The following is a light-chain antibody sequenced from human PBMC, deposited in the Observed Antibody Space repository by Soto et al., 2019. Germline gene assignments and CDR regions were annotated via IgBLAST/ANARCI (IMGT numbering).Light chain of an antibody. CDR2: DAS. J-gene: IGKJ2*01. V-gene: IGKV3-11*01. CDR3: QQYSSSYDTSLYT. CDR1: QSVSTY. Sequence: EIVLTQSPATLSLSPGERATLSCRASQSVSTYLAWYQQRPGQAPRLLIYDASYRATDIPPRFSGSGSGTDFTLTISSLEPEDFAVYYCQQYSSSYDTSLYTFGQGTKVEIK.